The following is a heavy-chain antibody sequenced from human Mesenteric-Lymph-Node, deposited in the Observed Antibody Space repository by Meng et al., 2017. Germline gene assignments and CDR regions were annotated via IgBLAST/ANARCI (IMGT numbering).Heavy chain of an antibody. CDR3: STYTYGGN. Sequence: GGSLRLSCAASGFTFSSYSMNWVRQAPGKGLEWVSYITGTSSYIYYADSVKGRFTISRDNAKNSLYLQMNSLRAEDTGVYYCSTYTYGGNWGQGTLVTVSS. CDR1: GFTFSSYS. J-gene: IGHJ4*02. CDR2: ITGTSSYI. D-gene: IGHD3-16*01. V-gene: IGHV3-21*01.